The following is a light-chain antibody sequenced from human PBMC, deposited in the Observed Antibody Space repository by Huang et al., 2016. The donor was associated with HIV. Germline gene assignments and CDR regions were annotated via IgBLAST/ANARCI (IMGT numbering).Light chain of an antibody. V-gene: IGKV1-5*03. CDR3: QQYDSYSRWT. J-gene: IGKJ1*01. CDR2: QAS. Sequence: DIQMTQSPSTLSASVGDRASITCRASQSISSWLAWYQQKPGKAPKLLIYQASSLQNGVPSRFSGSGSGTEFTLTISSLQPDDFATYYCQQYDSYSRWTFGQGTKVEVK. CDR1: QSISSW.